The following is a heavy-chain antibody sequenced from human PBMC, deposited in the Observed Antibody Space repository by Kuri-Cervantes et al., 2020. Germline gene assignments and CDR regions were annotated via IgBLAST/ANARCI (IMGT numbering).Heavy chain of an antibody. CDR3: ARVGRAVAGGSDGYYYYGMDV. D-gene: IGHD6-19*01. J-gene: IGHJ6*02. CDR2: IYYSGST. CDR1: GGSISSSSSY. Sequence: SETLSLTCTVSGGSISSSSSYWGWIRQPPGKGLEWIGSIYYSGSTYYNPSLKSRVTISGDTSKNQLSLKLSSVTAADTAVYYCARVGRAVAGGSDGYYYYGMDVWGQGTTVTVSS. V-gene: IGHV4-39*07.